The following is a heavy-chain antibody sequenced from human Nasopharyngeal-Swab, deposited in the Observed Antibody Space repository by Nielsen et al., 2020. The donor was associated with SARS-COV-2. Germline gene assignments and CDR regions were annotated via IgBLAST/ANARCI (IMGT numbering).Heavy chain of an antibody. CDR2: ISSSGSTI. Sequence: GSLKISCAASGFTFSSYEMNWVRQAPGKGLEWVSYISSSGSTIYYADSVKGRFTISRDNAKNSLYLQMNSLRAEDTAVYYCARGAHSRYSSGWYDGWYFDLWGRGTLVTVSS. V-gene: IGHV3-48*03. D-gene: IGHD6-19*01. CDR1: GFTFSSYE. CDR3: ARGAHSRYSSGWYDGWYFDL. J-gene: IGHJ2*01.